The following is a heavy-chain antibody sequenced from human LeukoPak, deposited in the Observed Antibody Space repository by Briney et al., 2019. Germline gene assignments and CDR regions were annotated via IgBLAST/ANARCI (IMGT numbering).Heavy chain of an antibody. V-gene: IGHV5-51*01. CDR3: ARQSYCGGDCYSRFDY. D-gene: IGHD2-21*02. J-gene: IGHJ4*02. CDR2: IYPGDSDT. Sequence: PGESLKISCKGSGYSFTSYWIGWVRQMPGKGLEWLGIIYPGDSDTRYSPSFQGQVTISADKSISTAYLQWSSLKASDTAMYYCARQSYCGGDCYSRFDYWGQGTLVTVSS. CDR1: GYSFTSYW.